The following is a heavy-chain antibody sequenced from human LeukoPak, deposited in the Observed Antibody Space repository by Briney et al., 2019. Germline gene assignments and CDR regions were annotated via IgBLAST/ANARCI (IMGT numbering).Heavy chain of an antibody. CDR1: GFTFSDYY. V-gene: IGHV3-11*01. CDR2: ISSSGSTI. CDR3: ARGLFVGSSWYEAIDY. Sequence: PGGSLRLSCAASGFTFSDYYMSWIRQAPGKGLEWVSYISSSGSTIYYADSVKGRFTISRDNAKNSLYLQMNSLRAEDTAVYYCARGLFVGSSWYEAIDYWGQGTLVTVS. D-gene: IGHD6-13*01. J-gene: IGHJ4*02.